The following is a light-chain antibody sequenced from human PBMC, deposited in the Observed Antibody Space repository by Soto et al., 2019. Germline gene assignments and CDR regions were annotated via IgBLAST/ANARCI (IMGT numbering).Light chain of an antibody. CDR3: QQYNSYSWT. V-gene: IGKV1-17*03. CDR1: QGISNH. Sequence: DIQMTQSPSAMSASVGDRVTITCLASQGISNHLVWFQQKPGKAPKLLIYDASSLESGVPSRFSGSGSGTEFTLTISSLQPDDFATYYCQQYNSYSWTFGQGTKVDIK. CDR2: DAS. J-gene: IGKJ1*01.